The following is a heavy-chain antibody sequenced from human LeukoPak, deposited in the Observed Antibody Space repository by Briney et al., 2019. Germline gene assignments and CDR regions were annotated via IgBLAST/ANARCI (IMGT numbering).Heavy chain of an antibody. Sequence: SETLSLTCTVSGGSISSYYWSWIRQPPGKGLEWIGYIYYSGSTNYNPSLKSRVTITVDTSKNQFSLKLSSVTAADTAVYYCARGKRGYSYGTFDYWGQGTLVTVSS. CDR1: GGSISSYY. J-gene: IGHJ4*02. D-gene: IGHD5-18*01. V-gene: IGHV4-59*01. CDR2: IYYSGST. CDR3: ARGKRGYSYGTFDY.